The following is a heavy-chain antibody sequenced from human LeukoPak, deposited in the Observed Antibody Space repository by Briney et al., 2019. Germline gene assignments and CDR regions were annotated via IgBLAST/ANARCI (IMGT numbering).Heavy chain of an antibody. Sequence: GGSLRLSCAVSGFTFSSYWMHWVRQAPGKGLVWVSRINSDGSSTSYADSVKGRFTISRDNAKNTLYLQMNSLRAEDTAVYYCARRPLPAAISYHFDYRGHGTPVTVSS. J-gene: IGHJ4*01. CDR2: INSDGSST. D-gene: IGHD2-2*01. CDR3: ARRPLPAAISYHFDY. V-gene: IGHV3-74*01. CDR1: GFTFSSYW.